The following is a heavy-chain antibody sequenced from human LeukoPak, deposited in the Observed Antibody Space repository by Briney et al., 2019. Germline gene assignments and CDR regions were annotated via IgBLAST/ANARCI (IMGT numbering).Heavy chain of an antibody. CDR2: INPNSGGT. CDR3: AREGGHDYFNNWFDP. J-gene: IGHJ5*02. V-gene: IGHV1-2*02. CDR1: GYTFTGYY. Sequence: GASVKVSCKASGYTFTGYYMHWVRQAPGQGFEWMGWINPNSGGTNYAQKFQGRVTMTRDTSISTAYMELSRLRSDDTAVYYCAREGGHDYFNNWFDPWGQGTLVTVSS. D-gene: IGHD2/OR15-2a*01.